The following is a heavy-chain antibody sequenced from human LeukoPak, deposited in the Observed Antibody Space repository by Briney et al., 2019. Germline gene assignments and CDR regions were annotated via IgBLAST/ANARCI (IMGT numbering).Heavy chain of an antibody. D-gene: IGHD3-10*01. J-gene: IGHJ4*02. CDR3: AGQYGSGSYYEYYFDY. Sequence: PSETLSLTCTVSGGSISSSSYYWGWIRQPPGKGLEWIGSIYYSGSTYYNPSLKSRVTISVDTSKNQFSLKLSSVTAADTAVYYCAGQYGSGSYYEYYFDYWGQGTLVTVSS. V-gene: IGHV4-39*07. CDR1: GGSISSSSYY. CDR2: IYYSGST.